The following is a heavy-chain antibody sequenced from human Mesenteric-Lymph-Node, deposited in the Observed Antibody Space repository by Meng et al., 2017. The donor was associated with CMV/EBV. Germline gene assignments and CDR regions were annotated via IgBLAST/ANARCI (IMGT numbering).Heavy chain of an antibody. CDR2: ITGSSTYM. CDR1: GFSFSTYS. J-gene: IGHJ4*02. V-gene: IGHV3-21*01. CDR3: AREESLASDY. Sequence: GESLKISCVTSGFSFSTYSMGWVRQPPGKGLEWVSSITGSSTYMYYADSVKGRFTISRDKAKNSLYLQMNSLRAEDTAVYYCAREESLASDYWGQGTLVTVSS.